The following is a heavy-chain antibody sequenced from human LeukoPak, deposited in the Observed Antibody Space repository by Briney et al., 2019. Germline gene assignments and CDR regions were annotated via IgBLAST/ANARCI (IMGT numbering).Heavy chain of an antibody. J-gene: IGHJ4*02. CDR2: ISSSSSYI. CDR3: ARESTARRDGYNYPYFDY. D-gene: IGHD5-24*01. Sequence: GGSLRLSCAASGFTFSSYSMNWVRQAPGKGLEWVSSISSSSSYIYYADSVKGRFTISRDNAKNSLYLQMNSLRAEDTAVYYCARESTARRDGYNYPYFDYWGQGTLVTVSS. CDR1: GFTFSSYS. V-gene: IGHV3-21*01.